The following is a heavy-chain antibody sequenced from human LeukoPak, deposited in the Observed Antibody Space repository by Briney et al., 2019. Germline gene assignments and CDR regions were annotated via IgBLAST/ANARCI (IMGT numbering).Heavy chain of an antibody. D-gene: IGHD2-8*02. CDR3: AREALLTLNWFDP. CDR1: GFTFSTCG. Sequence: GGSLRLSCAASGFTFSTCGMRWVRLAPGKGLEWVALISHHGSDEYYADSVKGRFTISRDNSKNMLYLQMNRLRAEDTAVYYCAREALLTLNWFDPWGQGTLVTVSS. V-gene: IGHV3-30*03. J-gene: IGHJ5*02. CDR2: ISHHGSDE.